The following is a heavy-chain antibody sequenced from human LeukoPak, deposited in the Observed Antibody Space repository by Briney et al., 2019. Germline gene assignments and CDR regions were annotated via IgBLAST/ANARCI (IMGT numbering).Heavy chain of an antibody. J-gene: IGHJ4*02. CDR3: AKLPPRAVLVSDY. CDR1: GFTLCRYV. D-gene: IGHD2-8*02. Sequence: PGGSLRLSCAASGFTLCRYVMSWVRQAPGKGLEWVSSISAGGHNTYYADSVKGRFTISRDISKNTLYLQMDSLRAEDTAVYYCAKLPPRAVLVSDYWGQGTLVTVSS. CDR2: ISAGGHNT. V-gene: IGHV3-23*01.